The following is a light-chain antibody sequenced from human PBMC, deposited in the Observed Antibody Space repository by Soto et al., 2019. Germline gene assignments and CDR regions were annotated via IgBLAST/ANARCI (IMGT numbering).Light chain of an antibody. CDR3: CSYVTGGTYV. CDR1: NSDVGSFNL. J-gene: IGLJ1*01. Sequence: QSALTQPASVSGSPGQSITISCTGTNSDVGSFNLVSWYQHHPDKAPKLMIFGVTKRPSGVSNRVSGSKSGNTASLTISGLQAEDEADYYCCSYVTGGTYVFGTGTKLTVL. V-gene: IGLV2-23*02. CDR2: GVT.